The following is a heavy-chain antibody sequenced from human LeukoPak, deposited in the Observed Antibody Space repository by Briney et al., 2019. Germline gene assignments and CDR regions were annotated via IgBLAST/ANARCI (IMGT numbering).Heavy chain of an antibody. V-gene: IGHV1-24*01. J-gene: IGHJ5*02. Sequence: GASVKVSCKVSGYTLTELSMHWVRQAPGKGLEWMGGFDPEDGETIYAQKFQGGVTMTEDTSTDTAYMELSSLRSEDTAVYYCATVRPSLVVTADWFDPWGQGTLVTVSS. D-gene: IGHD2-21*02. CDR3: ATVRPSLVVTADWFDP. CDR1: GYTLTELS. CDR2: FDPEDGET.